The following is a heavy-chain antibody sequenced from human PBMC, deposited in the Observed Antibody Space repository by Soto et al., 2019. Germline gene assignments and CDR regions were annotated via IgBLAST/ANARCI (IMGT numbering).Heavy chain of an antibody. CDR3: ARETGSGSYYEVGCIDC. Sequence: QVQLVQSGAVVKKPGASVKVSCKASGYTFTSYYMHWVRQAPGQGLEWMGIIHPSGGSTSYAQKFSGRGSMTVDTFTATVWMGVSSLRSEVTAGYYCARETGSGSYYEVGCIDCWGQGTLVTVSS. J-gene: IGHJ4*02. D-gene: IGHD1-26*01. CDR2: IHPSGGST. CDR1: GYTFTSYY. V-gene: IGHV1-46*01.